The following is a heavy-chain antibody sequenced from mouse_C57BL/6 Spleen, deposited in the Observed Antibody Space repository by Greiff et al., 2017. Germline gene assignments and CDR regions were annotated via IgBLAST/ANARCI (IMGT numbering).Heavy chain of an antibody. CDR2: INPNNGGT. CDR3: ARNVWFDS. V-gene: IGHV1-26*01. J-gene: IGHJ2*01. CDR1: GYTFTDYY. Sequence: VQLQQSGPELVKPGASVKISCKASGYTFTDYYMNWVKQSHGKSLEWIGDINPNNGGTSYNQKFKCKATLTVDKSSSTAYMELRSLTSEDSAVYYCARNVWFDSGGQGTTLTVSS.